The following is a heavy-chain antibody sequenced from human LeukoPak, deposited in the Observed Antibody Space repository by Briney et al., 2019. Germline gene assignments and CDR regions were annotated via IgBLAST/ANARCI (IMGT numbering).Heavy chain of an antibody. CDR2: LYNNGST. CDR3: TRDIGSGDYVFFDS. V-gene: IGHV4-4*07. D-gene: IGHD4-17*01. Sequence: PAETLSLTCTVSGASVSGYYWSWIRLPAGKGLEWIGRLYNNGSTNCNPSLKSRVTMSVDTSKNQLSLRPKSVTAADTAVYYCTRDIGSGDYVFFDSWGQGTRVIVSS. J-gene: IGHJ4*02. CDR1: GASVSGYY.